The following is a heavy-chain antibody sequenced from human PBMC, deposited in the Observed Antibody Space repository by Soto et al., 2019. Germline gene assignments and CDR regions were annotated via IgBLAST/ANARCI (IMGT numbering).Heavy chain of an antibody. J-gene: IGHJ5*02. Sequence: QVQLQESGPGLVKPSQTLSLTCTVSGGSISSGGYYWSWIRQHPGKGLEWIGYIYYSGSTYYNPSLKSRVTVSGATSKNQFSLKLSSVTAADTAVYYCAGTSGYQGWFDPWGQGTLVTVSS. V-gene: IGHV4-31*03. D-gene: IGHD3-22*01. CDR2: IYYSGST. CDR3: AGTSGYQGWFDP. CDR1: GGSISSGGYY.